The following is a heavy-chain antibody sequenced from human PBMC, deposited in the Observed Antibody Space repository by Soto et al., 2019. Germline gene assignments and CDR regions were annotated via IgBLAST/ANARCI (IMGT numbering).Heavy chain of an antibody. J-gene: IGHJ3*01. D-gene: IGHD3-9*01. CDR2: ISAYNGNT. V-gene: IGHV1-18*01. Sequence: GAPVKVSCKTSAYTLSIYGSSWVRQAPGQGLERMGWISAYNGNTNYAQKYQGRVTMTTDTSTSTAYMELSSLRPDDTAIYYCARELLRFFDWFPRGDDAFDLRGQGTMVTVSS. CDR1: AYTLSIYG. CDR3: ARELLRFFDWFPRGDDAFDL.